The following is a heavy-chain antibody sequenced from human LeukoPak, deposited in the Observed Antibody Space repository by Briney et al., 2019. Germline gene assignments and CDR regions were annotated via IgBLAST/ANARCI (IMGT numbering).Heavy chain of an antibody. J-gene: IGHJ5*02. CDR2: INPNSGGT. CDR1: GYTFTGYY. CDR3: ARAGGRSWFDP. V-gene: IGHV1-2*02. Sequence: ASVKVPCKASGYTFTGYYMHWVRQAPAQGLEWMGWINPNSGGTNYAQKFQGRVTMTTDTSMSTAYMELSRLTSDDTAVYYCARAGGRSWFDPWGQGTLVTVSS.